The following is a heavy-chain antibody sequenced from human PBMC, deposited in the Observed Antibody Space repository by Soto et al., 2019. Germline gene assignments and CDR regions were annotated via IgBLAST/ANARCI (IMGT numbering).Heavy chain of an antibody. Sequence: QVQLVQSGAEVKKPGASVKVSCKASGYTFTSYDINWVRQATGQGLEWMGWMNPNSGNTGYAQKFQGRVTMTRNTSISTAYMELSRLRSEDTAVYYCARGRGSAMVRGVIDYFDYWGQGTLVTVSS. V-gene: IGHV1-8*01. J-gene: IGHJ4*02. CDR3: ARGRGSAMVRGVIDYFDY. CDR2: MNPNSGNT. D-gene: IGHD3-10*01. CDR1: GYTFTSYD.